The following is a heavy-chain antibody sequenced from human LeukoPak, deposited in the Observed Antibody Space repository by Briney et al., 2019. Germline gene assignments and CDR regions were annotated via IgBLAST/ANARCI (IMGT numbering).Heavy chain of an antibody. CDR2: MNPNSGNT. CDR3: ARGYYGSGSYYPSIDY. D-gene: IGHD3-10*01. V-gene: IGHV1-8*01. CDR1: GYTFTSYD. Sequence: VASVKVSCKASGYTFTSYDINWVRQATGQGLEWMGWMNPNSGNTGYARKFQGRVTMTRNTSISTAYMELSSLRSEDTAVYYCARGYYGSGSYYPSIDYWGQGTLVTVSS. J-gene: IGHJ4*02.